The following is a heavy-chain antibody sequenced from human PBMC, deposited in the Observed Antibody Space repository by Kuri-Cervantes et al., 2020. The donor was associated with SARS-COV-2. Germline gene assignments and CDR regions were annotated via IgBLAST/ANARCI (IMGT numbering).Heavy chain of an antibody. V-gene: IGHV3-73*01. CDR1: GFTFSNAW. CDR3: TTLIDY. CDR2: VRGKANNYAT. Sequence: GESLKISCAASGFTFSNAWMSWVRQAPGEGLEWVGRVRGKANNYATAYAASVKGRFTISRDDSKNMAYLQMNSLKTEDTAVYYCTTLIDYWGQGALVTVSS. J-gene: IGHJ4*02.